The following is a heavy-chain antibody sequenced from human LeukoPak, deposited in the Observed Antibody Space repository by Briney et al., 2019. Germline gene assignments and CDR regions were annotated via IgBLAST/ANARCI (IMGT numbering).Heavy chain of an antibody. V-gene: IGHV3-48*01. Sequence: QAGGSLRLSCAASGSTFSDHIMNWVRQLPGKRLEWVAYVSGSGSTVYYADSVKGRFTISRDNGKSSLYLQMNSLRVEDTALYYCVRQFASWGQGTLVTVSS. J-gene: IGHJ4*02. CDR1: GSTFSDHI. CDR2: VSGSGSTV. CDR3: VRQFAS.